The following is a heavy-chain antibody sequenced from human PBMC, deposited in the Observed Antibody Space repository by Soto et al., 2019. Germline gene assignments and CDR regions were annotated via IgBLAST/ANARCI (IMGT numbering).Heavy chain of an antibody. J-gene: IGHJ6*02. Sequence: SETLSLTCTVSGGSISSYYWSWIRQPPGKGLEWIGYIYYSGSAYYNPSLKSRVTISVDTSKNQFSLKLSSVTAADTAVYYCARAHYSNYYYYYGMDVWGQGTTVTVSS. CDR2: IYYSGSA. D-gene: IGHD4-4*01. CDR1: GGSISSYY. CDR3: ARAHYSNYYYYYGMDV. V-gene: IGHV4-59*08.